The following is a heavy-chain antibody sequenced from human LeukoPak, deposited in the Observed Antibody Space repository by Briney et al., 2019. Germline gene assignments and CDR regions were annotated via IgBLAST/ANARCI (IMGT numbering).Heavy chain of an antibody. V-gene: IGHV4-59*01. J-gene: IGHJ5*02. CDR1: GGSISSYY. CDR2: IYYTWST. CDR3: ARETYYDYVWGSYPDGRWFDP. Sequence: SETLSLTCTISGGSISSYYWSWIRQPPGKGLEWIGYIYYTWSTNHNPSLKSRVTISVDTSKNQFSLKLSSVTAADTAVYYCARETYYDYVWGSYPDGRWFDPWGQGTLVTVSS. D-gene: IGHD3-16*02.